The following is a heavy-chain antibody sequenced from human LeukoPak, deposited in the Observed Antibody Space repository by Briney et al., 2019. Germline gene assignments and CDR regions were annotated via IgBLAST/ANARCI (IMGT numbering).Heavy chain of an antibody. J-gene: IGHJ4*02. Sequence: PSETLSLTCTVSGYSISSGYYWGWIRQPPGKGLEWIGSIYHSGSTYYNPSLKSRVTISVDTSKNQFSLNLNSVTVADTSVYYCARLPQRWLHHFDYWGQGTLVTVSS. CDR3: ARLPQRWLHHFDY. V-gene: IGHV4-38-2*02. CDR2: IYHSGST. CDR1: GYSISSGYY. D-gene: IGHD5-24*01.